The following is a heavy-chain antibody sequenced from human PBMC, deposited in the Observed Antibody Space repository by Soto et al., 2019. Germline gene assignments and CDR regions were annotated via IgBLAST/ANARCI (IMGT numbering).Heavy chain of an antibody. CDR1: GFSFSTYA. CDR2: IDSRAAGT. D-gene: IGHD3-10*01. J-gene: IGHJ6*02. CDR3: AKNSYGDSWNFGLDV. V-gene: IGHV3-23*05. Sequence: EVQLLESGGGLVQPGGSLRLSCAASGFSFSTYAMTWVRQAPGKGLEWVSTIDSRAAGTYFADSVKGRFTISRDNSRSTLFLQVSSVRADDTATYYCAKNSYGDSWNFGLDVWGQGATVTVSS.